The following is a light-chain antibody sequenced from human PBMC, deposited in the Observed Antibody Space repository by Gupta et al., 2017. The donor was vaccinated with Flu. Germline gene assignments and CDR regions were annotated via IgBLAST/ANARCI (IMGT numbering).Light chain of an antibody. V-gene: IGLV1-51*01. J-gene: IGLJ3*02. Sequence: QSVFTHPPSVYPAPGERVIIPCAGSSSKMCGNRYVAWYQQFPGTAPRLLIYYNNKRPSGIPDRFSGSMSGKSATLGITGLQAGDEAVYYCVICDNGLSAWVFGGGTTLTVL. CDR2: YNN. CDR3: VICDNGLSAWV. CDR1: SSKMCGNRY.